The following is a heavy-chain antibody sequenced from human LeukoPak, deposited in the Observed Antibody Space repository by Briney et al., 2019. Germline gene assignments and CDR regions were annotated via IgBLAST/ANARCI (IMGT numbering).Heavy chain of an antibody. J-gene: IGHJ4*02. CDR2: ISERGGST. CDR1: GTTLSNYG. V-gene: IGHV3-23*01. Sequence: GGSLRLSCVVSGTTLSNYGMSWVRQAPGKGLEWVSGISERGGSTNYADSVKGRFIISRDTSKNTVYLQMNSLRVEDTAVYFCAKRGIVIRAVIIIGFHKEAYYFDYWGQGILVTVSS. CDR3: AKRGIVIRAVIIIGFHKEAYYFDY. D-gene: IGHD3-10*01.